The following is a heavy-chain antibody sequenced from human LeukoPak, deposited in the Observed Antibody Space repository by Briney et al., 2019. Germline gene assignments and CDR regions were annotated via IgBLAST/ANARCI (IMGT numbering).Heavy chain of an antibody. D-gene: IGHD3-16*01. CDR2: INHSGGT. V-gene: IGHV4-34*01. Sequence: SETLSLTCAVYGGSFSGYYWSWIRQPPGKGLEWIGEINHSGGTNYNPSLKSRVTISVDTSKNQFSLKLSSVTAADTAVYYCARVKDPGGYYYYYYMDVWGKGTTVTVSS. CDR1: GGSFSGYY. J-gene: IGHJ6*03. CDR3: ARVKDPGGYYYYYYMDV.